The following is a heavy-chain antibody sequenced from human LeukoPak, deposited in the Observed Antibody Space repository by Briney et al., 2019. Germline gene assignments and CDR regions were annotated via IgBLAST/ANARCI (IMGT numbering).Heavy chain of an antibody. Sequence: PSETLSLTCAVYGGSFSGYYWSWIRQPPGKGLEWIGYIYYSGSTNYNPSLKSRVTVSVDTSKNQFSLKLSSVTAADTAVYYCARQVGYCYGYYYYGMDVWGQGTTVTVSS. D-gene: IGHD5-18*01. CDR2: IYYSGST. J-gene: IGHJ6*02. CDR3: ARQVGYCYGYYYYGMDV. CDR1: GGSFSGYY. V-gene: IGHV4-59*08.